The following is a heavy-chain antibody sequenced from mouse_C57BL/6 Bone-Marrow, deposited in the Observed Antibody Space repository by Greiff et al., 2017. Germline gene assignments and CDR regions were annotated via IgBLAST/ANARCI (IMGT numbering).Heavy chain of an antibody. V-gene: IGHV1-9*01. CDR3: ARETNMGYYGSSYWYFDV. Sequence: QVQLQQSGAELMKPGASVKLSCKATGYTFTGYWIEWVKQRPGHGLEWIGEILPGSGSTNYNEKFKGKATFTADTASNTAYMQLSSLTTEDSAIYYCARETNMGYYGSSYWYFDVWGTGTTVTVSS. D-gene: IGHD1-1*01. CDR2: ILPGSGST. CDR1: GYTFTGYW. J-gene: IGHJ1*03.